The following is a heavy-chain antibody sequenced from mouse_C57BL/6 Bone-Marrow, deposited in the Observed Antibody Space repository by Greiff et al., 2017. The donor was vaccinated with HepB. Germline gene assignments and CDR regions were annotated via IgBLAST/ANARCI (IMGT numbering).Heavy chain of an antibody. Sequence: QVQLKQPGAELVKPGASVKLSCKASGYTFTSYWLHWVKQRPGQGLEWIGMIHPNSGSTNYNEKFKSKATLTVEKSSSTADMQLSSLTSEDSAVYYCARDDDGYYVFYWGQGTTLTVSS. CDR3: ARDDDGYYVFY. CDR2: IHPNSGST. D-gene: IGHD2-3*01. V-gene: IGHV1-64*01. J-gene: IGHJ2*01. CDR1: GYTFTSYW.